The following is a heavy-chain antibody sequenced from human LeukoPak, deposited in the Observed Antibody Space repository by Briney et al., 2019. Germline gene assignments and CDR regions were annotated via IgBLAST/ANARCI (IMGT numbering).Heavy chain of an antibody. V-gene: IGHV4-34*01. CDR1: GGSFSGYY. J-gene: IGHJ5*02. CDR3: ARQRYSGYEGWFDP. D-gene: IGHD5-12*01. Sequence: SETLSLTCAVYGGSFSGYYWSWIRQPPGKGLEWIGEINHSGSTNYNPSLKSRVTISVDTSKNQFSLKLSSVTAADTAVSYCARQRYSGYEGWFDPWGQGNLVTVSS. CDR2: INHSGST.